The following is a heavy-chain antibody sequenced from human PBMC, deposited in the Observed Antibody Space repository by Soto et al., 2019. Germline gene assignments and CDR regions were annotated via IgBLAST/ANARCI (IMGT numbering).Heavy chain of an antibody. V-gene: IGHV4-61*01. D-gene: IGHD5-12*01. Sequence: QVQLQESGPGLAKPSETLSLTCSVSGGSVSGGSYQWTWIRQPPGKGLEWIGYVHFSGGTNYNPSLESRVTISIATSRDQFSLKLTSLTAADTAFYFCARDNMATFDYPYYGMDVWGQGTTVTVSS. CDR1: GGSVSGGSYQ. CDR2: VHFSGGT. CDR3: ARDNMATFDYPYYGMDV. J-gene: IGHJ6*02.